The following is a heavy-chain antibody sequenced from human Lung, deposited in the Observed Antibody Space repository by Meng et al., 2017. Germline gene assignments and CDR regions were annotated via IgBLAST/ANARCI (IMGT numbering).Heavy chain of an antibody. D-gene: IGHD3-9*01. V-gene: IGHV3-15*01. CDR2: IKSNTDGGTT. CDR1: GFYFSNAW. CDR3: TWDDKAVSDY. Sequence: EGDLVGSGGDLVKPGGSLRPSCAASGFYFSNAWMSWVRQAPGKGLEWVGRIKSNTDGGTTEYAAPVTGRFTISRDDSKSTLNLHLSGLRTDDTGVYYCTWDDKAVSDYWGQGTLVTVSS. J-gene: IGHJ4*02.